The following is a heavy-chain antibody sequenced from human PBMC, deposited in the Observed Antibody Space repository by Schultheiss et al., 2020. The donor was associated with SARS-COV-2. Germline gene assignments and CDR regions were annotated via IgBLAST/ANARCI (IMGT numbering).Heavy chain of an antibody. CDR2: INPNSGGT. Sequence: ASVKVSCKASGYTFTSYDINWVRQAPGQGLEWMGWINPNSGGTNYAQKFQGRVTMTRDTSISTAYMELSRLRSDDTAVYYCARVRLGYYALDYWGQGTLVTVSS. CDR1: GYTFTSYD. CDR3: ARVRLGYYALDY. D-gene: IGHD2-2*01. V-gene: IGHV1-2*02. J-gene: IGHJ4*02.